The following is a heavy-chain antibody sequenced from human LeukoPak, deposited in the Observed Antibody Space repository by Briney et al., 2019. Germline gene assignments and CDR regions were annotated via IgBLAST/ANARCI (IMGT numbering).Heavy chain of an antibody. CDR2: ISWNSGSI. J-gene: IGHJ4*02. V-gene: IGHV3-9*01. Sequence: GGSLRLSCAASGFTFDDYAMHWVRQAPGKGLEWVSGISWNSGSIGYADSVKGRFTISRDNTKNSLYLQMNSLRAEDTALYYCAKPPYSGYGYFDYWGQGTLVTVSS. CDR3: AKPPYSGYGYFDY. D-gene: IGHD5-12*01. CDR1: GFTFDDYA.